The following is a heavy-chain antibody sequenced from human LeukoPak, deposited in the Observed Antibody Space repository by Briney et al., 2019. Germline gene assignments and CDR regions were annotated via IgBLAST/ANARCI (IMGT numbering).Heavy chain of an antibody. V-gene: IGHV3-23*01. Sequence: GGSLRLSCAASGFTFSTYAMSWVRQAPGKGLEWVSAISGSGGSTYYADSVKGRFTISGDNSKNTLYLQMNSLRAEDTAVYYCAKYGDYVPYYFDYWGQGTLVTVSS. D-gene: IGHD4-17*01. J-gene: IGHJ4*02. CDR3: AKYGDYVPYYFDY. CDR2: ISGSGGST. CDR1: GFTFSTYA.